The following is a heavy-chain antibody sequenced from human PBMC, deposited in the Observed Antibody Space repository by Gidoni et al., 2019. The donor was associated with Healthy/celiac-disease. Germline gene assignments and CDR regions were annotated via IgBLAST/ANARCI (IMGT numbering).Heavy chain of an antibody. CDR1: GYSISSGYY. J-gene: IGHJ6*02. CDR2: IYHSGST. CDR3: ARGTYGDYYYYGMDV. D-gene: IGHD4-17*01. V-gene: IGHV4-38-2*01. Sequence: QVQLQESGPGLVKPSETLSLTCAVSGYSISSGYYWGWIRPPPGKGLEWIGSIYHSGSTYYNPSLKSRVTISVDTSKNQFSLKLSSVTAADTAVYYCARGTYGDYYYYGMDVWGQGTTVTVSS.